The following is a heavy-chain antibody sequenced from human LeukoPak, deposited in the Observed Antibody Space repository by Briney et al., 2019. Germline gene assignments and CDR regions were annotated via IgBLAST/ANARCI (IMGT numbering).Heavy chain of an antibody. CDR2: INSDGSST. CDR3: ARDRGRARDFDY. D-gene: IGHD3-16*01. V-gene: IGHV3-74*01. CDR1: GFTFSSYT. Sequence: GGSLRLSCAASGFTFSSYTMNWVRQAPGKGLVWVSRINSDGSSTTYADSVKGRLTISRDNTKNTLYLQMNSLRAEDTAVYFCARDRGRARDFDYWGQGTLVTVSS. J-gene: IGHJ4*02.